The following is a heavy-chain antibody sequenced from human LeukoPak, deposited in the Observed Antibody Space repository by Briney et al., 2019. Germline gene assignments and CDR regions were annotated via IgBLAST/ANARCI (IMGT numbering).Heavy chain of an antibody. CDR1: GFTFDDYA. CDR2: ISWNSGSI. V-gene: IGHV3-9*01. CDR3: ARTSGGFEYYFDY. Sequence: PGGSLRLSCAASGFTFDDYAMHWVRHAPGKGLEWVSGISWNSGSIGYADSVKGRFTISRDNAKNSLYLQMNSLRAEDTALYYCARTSGGFEYYFDYWGQGTLVTVSS. J-gene: IGHJ4*02. D-gene: IGHD3-9*01.